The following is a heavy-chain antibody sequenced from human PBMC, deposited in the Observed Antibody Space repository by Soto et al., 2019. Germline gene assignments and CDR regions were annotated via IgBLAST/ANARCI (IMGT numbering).Heavy chain of an antibody. CDR2: ISGSDGST. D-gene: IGHD6-13*01. CDR1: GFSFSSYA. J-gene: IGHJ4*02. V-gene: IGHV3-23*01. CDR3: AKDRERDAWYEDY. Sequence: GGSLRLSCVASGFSFSSYAMSWVRQAPGKGLEWVSVISGSDGSTYYADSAKGRFTISRDNSKNTLYLQMNSLRAEDTAVYYCAKDRERDAWYEDYWGQGTLVTVSS.